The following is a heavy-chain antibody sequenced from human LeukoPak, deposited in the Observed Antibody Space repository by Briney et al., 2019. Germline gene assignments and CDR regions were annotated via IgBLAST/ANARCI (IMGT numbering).Heavy chain of an antibody. D-gene: IGHD3-10*01. CDR1: GYTFTSYA. V-gene: IGHV7-4-1*02. CDR3: ARDSISMVRGVSLHFDN. Sequence: ASVKVSCKASGYTFTSYAMNWVRQAPGQGLEWMGWLNTNTGNPTYAQGFTGRFVFSLDTSVSTAFLQISSLKAEDTAVYYCARDSISMVRGVSLHFDNWGQGTLVTVSS. J-gene: IGHJ4*02. CDR2: LNTNTGNP.